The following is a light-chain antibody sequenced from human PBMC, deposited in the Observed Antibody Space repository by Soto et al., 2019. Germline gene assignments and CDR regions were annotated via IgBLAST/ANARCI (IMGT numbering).Light chain of an antibody. CDR1: QSVSSSY. Sequence: EIVLTQSPGTLSLSPGERATLSCRASQSVSSSYLAWYQQKLGQAPRLLIYGASSRATDIPDRFSGSGSGTDFTLTISSLEPEDFAVYYCQQYGGSPVYTFGQGTKLEIK. CDR2: GAS. V-gene: IGKV3-20*01. J-gene: IGKJ2*01. CDR3: QQYGGSPVYT.